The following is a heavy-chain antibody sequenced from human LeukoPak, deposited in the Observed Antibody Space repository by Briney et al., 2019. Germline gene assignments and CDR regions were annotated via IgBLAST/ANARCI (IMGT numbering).Heavy chain of an antibody. Sequence: SGTLSLTCAVSGGSISSSNWWSWVRQPPGKGLEWIGEIYHSGSTNYNPSLKSRVTISVDKSKNQFSLKLSSVTAADTAVYYCARGGRWLKSPNWFDPWGQGTLVTVSS. V-gene: IGHV4-4*02. CDR2: IYHSGST. CDR3: ARGGRWLKSPNWFDP. D-gene: IGHD5-24*01. J-gene: IGHJ5*02. CDR1: GGSISSSNW.